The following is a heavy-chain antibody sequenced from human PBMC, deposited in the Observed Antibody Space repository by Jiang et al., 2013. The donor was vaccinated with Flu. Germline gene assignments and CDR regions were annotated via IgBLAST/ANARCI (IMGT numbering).Heavy chain of an antibody. Sequence: LLKPSETLSLTCAVYGGSFSGYYWSWIRQPPGKGLEWIGEINHSGSTNYNPSLKSRVTISVDTSKNQFSLKLSSVTAADTAVYYCALEWVGNEYYFDYWGQGTLVTVSS. V-gene: IGHV4-34*01. CDR1: GGSFSGYY. D-gene: IGHD1-26*01. CDR2: INHSGST. J-gene: IGHJ4*02. CDR3: ALEWVGNEYYFDY.